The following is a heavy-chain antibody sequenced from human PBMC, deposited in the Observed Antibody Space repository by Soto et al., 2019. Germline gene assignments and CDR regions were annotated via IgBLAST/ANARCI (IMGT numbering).Heavy chain of an antibody. CDR1: GFTFSNAW. CDR2: IKSKTDGGTT. CDR3: TTGFTRLAAFDI. D-gene: IGHD6-6*01. Sequence: PGGSLRLSCAASGFTFSNAWMNWVRQAPGKGLEWVGRIKSKTDGGTTDYAAPVKGRFTVSRDDSKNTLYLQMNSLKTEDTAAYYCTTGFTRLAAFDIWGQGTMVTVSS. J-gene: IGHJ3*02. V-gene: IGHV3-15*07.